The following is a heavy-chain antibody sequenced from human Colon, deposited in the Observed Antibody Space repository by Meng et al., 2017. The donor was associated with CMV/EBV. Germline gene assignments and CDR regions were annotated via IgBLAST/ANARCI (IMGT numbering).Heavy chain of an antibody. J-gene: IGHJ4*01. V-gene: IGHV3-23*01. CDR1: GFIFGDYA. D-gene: IGHD3-3*01. Sequence: GGSLRLSCAASGFIFGDYAMTWVRQAPGKGLEWVASIIGSGFYTYYADSVKGRFTISRDNSRNMIDLQMNNLTAEDTALYYCARGTQYSDFWSGFPFWGHGTLVTVSS. CDR2: IIGSGFYT. CDR3: ARGTQYSDFWSGFPF.